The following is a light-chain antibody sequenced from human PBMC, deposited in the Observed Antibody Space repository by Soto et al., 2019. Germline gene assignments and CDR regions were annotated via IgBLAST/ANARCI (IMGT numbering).Light chain of an antibody. J-gene: IGKJ4*01. CDR2: GAS. CDR3: QQYNNWPPLT. CDR1: QSVSSN. V-gene: IGKV3-15*01. Sequence: EIVMTQSPATLSVSPGERATLSCRASQSVSSNLAWYQQKPGQAPRLLIYGASTRATGITARFSGSGSGTEFTLTISRLQSEDFADYYCQQYNNWPPLTFGGGTKVAIK.